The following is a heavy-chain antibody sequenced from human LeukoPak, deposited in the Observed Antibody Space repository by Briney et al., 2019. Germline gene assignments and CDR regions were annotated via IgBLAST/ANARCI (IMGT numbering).Heavy chain of an antibody. V-gene: IGHV3-21*01. CDR2: ITSSSDYI. Sequence: PGGSLRLTCTASGFTFNSYSLNWVRQAPGKGLEWVSSITSSSDYIYYADSVEGRFTISRDNAKNSLYLQMNSLRAEDTAVYYCARGAGSGQHTYYYYMDVWGKGTTVTVSS. CDR1: GFTFNSYS. D-gene: IGHD1-26*01. CDR3: ARGAGSGQHTYYYYMDV. J-gene: IGHJ6*03.